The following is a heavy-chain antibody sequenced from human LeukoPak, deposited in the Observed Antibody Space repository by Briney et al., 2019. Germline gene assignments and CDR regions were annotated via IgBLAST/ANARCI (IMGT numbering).Heavy chain of an antibody. CDR3: AREMGGHFYYYMDV. D-gene: IGHD2-15*01. CDR1: GFTFSTYS. CDR2: ITSNSYI. J-gene: IGHJ6*03. V-gene: IGHV3-21*01. Sequence: GGSLRLSCAASGFTFSTYSMNWVRQAPGRGLEWVSSITSNSYIFYADSVKGRFTISRDNAKNSLYLQMNSLRAGDTAVYYCAREMGGHFYYYMDVWGKGTTVTVSS.